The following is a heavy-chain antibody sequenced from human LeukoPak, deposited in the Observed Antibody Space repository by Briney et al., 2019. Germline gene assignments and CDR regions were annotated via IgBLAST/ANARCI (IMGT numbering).Heavy chain of an antibody. J-gene: IGHJ4*02. Sequence: SETLSLTCTVSGGSFSDYYWSWIRQPAGKGLEWIGRIYTSGSTNYNPSLKSRVTMSLDMSKNQFSLKLSSVTAADTAVYYCARLGRYFDWLLYDYWGQGTLVIVSS. V-gene: IGHV4-4*07. D-gene: IGHD3-9*01. CDR2: IYTSGST. CDR3: ARLGRYFDWLLYDY. CDR1: GGSFSDYY.